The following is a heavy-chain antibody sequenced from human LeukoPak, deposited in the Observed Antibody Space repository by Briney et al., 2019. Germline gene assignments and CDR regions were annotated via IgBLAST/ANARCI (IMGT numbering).Heavy chain of an antibody. D-gene: IGHD3/OR15-3a*01. V-gene: IGHV3-11*01. Sequence: GGSLRHSCAASGFTLSDYYMSWIRQAPGKGLEWVSYSSSSGSTIYYADSVKGRFAISRDNAKNSLYLQMNSLRAEDTAVYYCARRRDFIDYWGQGTLVTVSS. CDR1: GFTLSDYY. J-gene: IGHJ4*02. CDR2: SSSSGSTI. CDR3: ARRRDFIDY.